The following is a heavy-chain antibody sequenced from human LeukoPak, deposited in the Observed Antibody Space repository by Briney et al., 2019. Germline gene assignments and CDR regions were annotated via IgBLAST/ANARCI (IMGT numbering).Heavy chain of an antibody. D-gene: IGHD6-19*01. CDR2: ISSSSSYI. CDR3: ARSPGGSGWTGWFDP. J-gene: IGHJ5*02. CDR1: VLTFSSYS. V-gene: IGHV3-21*01. Sequence: PGGSLRLSCAASVLTFSSYSMNWVRQAPGKGLEWVSSISSSSSYIYYADSVKGRFTISRDNAKNSLYLQMNSLRAEDTAVYYCARSPGGSGWTGWFDPWGQGTLVTVSS.